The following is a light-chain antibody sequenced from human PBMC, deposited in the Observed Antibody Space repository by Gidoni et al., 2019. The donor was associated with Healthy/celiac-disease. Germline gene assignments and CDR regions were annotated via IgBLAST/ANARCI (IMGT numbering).Light chain of an antibody. J-gene: IGKJ3*01. CDR3: QQRSNWPPLFT. CDR1: QSVSSY. V-gene: IGKV3-11*01. Sequence: EIILTQPPATLSLSPGEGATLSCRASQSVSSYLAWYQQKPGQAPRLLIYDASNRATGIPARFSGSGSGTDFTLTISSLEPEDFAVYYCQQRSNWPPLFTFGPGTKVDIK. CDR2: DAS.